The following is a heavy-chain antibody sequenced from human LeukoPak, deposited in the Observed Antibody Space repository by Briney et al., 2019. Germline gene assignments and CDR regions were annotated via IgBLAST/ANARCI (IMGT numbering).Heavy chain of an antibody. V-gene: IGHV1-18*01. CDR3: ARVGDGDYGRVYFDY. CDR2: ISAYNGNT. Sequence: ASVKVSCKASGYTFTSYGISWVRQAPGQGLEWMGWISAYNGNTNYAQKLQGRVTMTTDTSTSTAYMELSSLRSDDTAVYYCARVGDGDYGRVYFDYWGQGTLVTVSS. D-gene: IGHD4-17*01. J-gene: IGHJ4*02. CDR1: GYTFTSYG.